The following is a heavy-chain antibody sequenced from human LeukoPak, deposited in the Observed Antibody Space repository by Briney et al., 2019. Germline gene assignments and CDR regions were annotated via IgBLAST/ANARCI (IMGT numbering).Heavy chain of an antibody. V-gene: IGHV4-59*01. CDR2: IYYTGRT. CDR3: ARVHNYYDSSGYSNFDY. CDR1: GGSTSSFY. J-gene: IGHJ4*02. Sequence: PAETLSLTCSVSGGSTSSFYWRWIRQPPGKGLEWIGYIYYTGRTNYNPSLKSRVTISVDTSKNQFSLKMSSVTAADTAVYYCARVHNYYDSSGYSNFDYWGQGTLVTVSS. D-gene: IGHD3-22*01.